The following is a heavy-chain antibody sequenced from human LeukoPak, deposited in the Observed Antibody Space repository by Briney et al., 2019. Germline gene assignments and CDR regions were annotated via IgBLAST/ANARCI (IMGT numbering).Heavy chain of an antibody. CDR2: IYHSGST. J-gene: IGHJ4*02. CDR1: GGSISSNGYY. CDR3: ARDLFRYSGSYSY. D-gene: IGHD1-26*01. V-gene: IGHV4-39*07. Sequence: PSETLSLTCAVSGGSISSNGYYWGWIRQPPGKGLEWIGSIYHSGSTYYNPSLKSRVTISVDTSKNQFSLKLSSVTAADTAVYYCARDLFRYSGSYSYWGQGTLVTVSS.